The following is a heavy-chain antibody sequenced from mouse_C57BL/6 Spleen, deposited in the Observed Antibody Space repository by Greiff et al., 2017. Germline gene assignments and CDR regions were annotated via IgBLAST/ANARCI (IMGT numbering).Heavy chain of an antibody. D-gene: IGHD2-1*01. CDR1: GYAFSSSW. CDR2: IYPGDGDT. J-gene: IGHJ2*01. CDR3: ARRESYGNFFDY. Sequence: QVQLQQSGPELVKPGASVKISCKASGYAFSSSWMNWVKQRPGKGLEWIGRIYPGDGDTNYNGKFKGKATLTADKSSSTAYMQLSSLTSEDSAVYFCARRESYGNFFDYWGQGTTLTVSS. V-gene: IGHV1-82*01.